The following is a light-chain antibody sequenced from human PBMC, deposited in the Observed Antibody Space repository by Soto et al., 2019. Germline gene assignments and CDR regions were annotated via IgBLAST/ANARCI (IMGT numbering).Light chain of an antibody. CDR3: QQRSNWPPT. CDR1: QSVSSY. V-gene: IGKV3-11*01. J-gene: IGKJ5*01. CDR2: DAS. Sequence: EIVLTQSPATLSLSPGESATLSCRASQSVSSYLAWFQQKPDQAPRLLIYDASNRATGIPARFSGSGSGTDFTLTISSLEPEDFAVYYCQQRSNWPPTFGQGTRLEIK.